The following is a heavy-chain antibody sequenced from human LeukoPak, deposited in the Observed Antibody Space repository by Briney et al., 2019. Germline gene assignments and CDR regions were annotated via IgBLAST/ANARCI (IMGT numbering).Heavy chain of an antibody. Sequence: SSETLSFTCTVSGTSITSYYWNWLRQAPGQGPEGFGNGDYSGNTNYNPPLKSRVTISVDTSKNQFSLRLSSVTAADTAVYFCAKWASDNRAFDLWGQGTLVTVSS. CDR3: AKWASDNRAFDL. CDR2: GDYSGNT. J-gene: IGHJ4*02. V-gene: IGHV4-59*08. D-gene: IGHD2-8*01. CDR1: GTSITSYY.